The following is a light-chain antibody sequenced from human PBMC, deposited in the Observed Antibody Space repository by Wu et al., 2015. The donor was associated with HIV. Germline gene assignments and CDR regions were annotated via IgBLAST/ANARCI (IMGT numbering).Light chain of an antibody. CDR3: QQSYSTQGT. V-gene: IGKV1-39*01. Sequence: DIQMTQSPSSLSASVRDRVTITCRASQSISSYLNWYQLKPGKAPKLLIYAASSLQSGVPSRFSGSGSGTDFTLTISSLQPEDFATYYCQQSYSTQGTFGQGTKVEIK. J-gene: IGKJ1*01. CDR2: AAS. CDR1: QSISSY.